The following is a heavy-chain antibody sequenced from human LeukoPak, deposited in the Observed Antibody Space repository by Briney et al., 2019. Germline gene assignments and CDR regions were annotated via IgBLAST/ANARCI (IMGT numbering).Heavy chain of an antibody. CDR1: SYSISTSYY. Sequence: SETLSLTCTVSSYSISTSYYWGWIRQPPGKGLEWIGSIYHSGNTYYNPSLKSRVTISVDTSKNQFSLKLNSVTAADTAVYYCARAGYGDSDFDYWGQGTLVTVSS. V-gene: IGHV4-38-2*02. D-gene: IGHD4-17*01. CDR2: IYHSGNT. J-gene: IGHJ4*02. CDR3: ARAGYGDSDFDY.